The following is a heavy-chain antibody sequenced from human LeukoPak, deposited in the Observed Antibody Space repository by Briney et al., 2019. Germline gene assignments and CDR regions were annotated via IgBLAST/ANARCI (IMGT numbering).Heavy chain of an antibody. CDR1: GYSFTSYW. J-gene: IGHJ3*02. Sequence: HGESLKISCKGSGYSFTSYWIGWVRQMPGKGLEWMGIIYPGDSDTRYSPSFQGQVTISADKSISTAYLQWSSLKASDTAMYYYARVSHMVRGVIPNDAFDIWGQGTMVTVSS. CDR3: ARVSHMVRGVIPNDAFDI. CDR2: IYPGDSDT. D-gene: IGHD3-10*01. V-gene: IGHV5-51*01.